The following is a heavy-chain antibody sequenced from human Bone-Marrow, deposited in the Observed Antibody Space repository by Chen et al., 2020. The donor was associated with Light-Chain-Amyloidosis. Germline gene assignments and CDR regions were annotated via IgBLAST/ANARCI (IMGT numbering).Heavy chain of an antibody. CDR1: GYRFSGYA. V-gene: IGHV1-3*01. CDR3: AAAINGEYFEF. D-gene: IGHD2-8*01. Sequence: QLHVVQSGPEVKKPGASVNVSCKTSGYRFSGYALHWVRQATGQRPEWIGWINVGKGNTKYSRRLQDRVTITRDTVATTAYMELNSLKSEDTAVYYCAAAINGEYFEFWGPGTLVTVSS. CDR2: INVGKGNT. J-gene: IGHJ4*02.